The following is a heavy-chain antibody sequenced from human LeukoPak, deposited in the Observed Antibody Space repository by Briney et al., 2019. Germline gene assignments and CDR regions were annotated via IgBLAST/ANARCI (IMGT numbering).Heavy chain of an antibody. CDR1: GGSISSYY. V-gene: IGHV4-59*08. CDR3: ARRTSSGWLDY. D-gene: IGHD6-19*01. Sequence: SETLSLTCTVSGGSISSYYRSWIRQPPGKGLEWIGCIYYSGSTTYNPSLKSRVTISLDTSKNQFSLKLSSVTAADTAVYYCARRTSSGWLDYWGQGTLVTVSS. J-gene: IGHJ4*02. CDR2: IYYSGST.